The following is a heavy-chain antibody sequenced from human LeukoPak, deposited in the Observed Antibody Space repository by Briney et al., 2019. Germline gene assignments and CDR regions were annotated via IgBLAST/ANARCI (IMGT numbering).Heavy chain of an antibody. J-gene: IGHJ4*02. CDR2: ISGSGGST. CDR1: GFIFKDYT. D-gene: IGHD6-13*01. CDR3: ARGRPGITAAGYYFDY. Sequence: GGSLRLSCAASGFIFKDYTMNWVRQSPGKGLEWVSGISGSGGSTYYADSVKGRFTISRDNSKNTLYLQMNSLRAEDTAVYYCARGRPGITAAGYYFDYWGQGTLVTVSS. V-gene: IGHV3-23*01.